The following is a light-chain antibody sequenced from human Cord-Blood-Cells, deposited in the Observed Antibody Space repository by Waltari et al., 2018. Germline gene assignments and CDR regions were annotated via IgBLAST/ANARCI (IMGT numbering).Light chain of an antibody. Sequence: EIVLTQSPATLSLSPGERATLSCRASQSVSSYLAWYHQKPGQAPRLLIYDASTRATGIPARFCGSGSGTDFTLTISSLEPEDFAVYYCQQRSNWPPITFGQGTRLEIK. CDR3: QQRSNWPPIT. J-gene: IGKJ5*01. V-gene: IGKV3-11*01. CDR1: QSVSSY. CDR2: DAS.